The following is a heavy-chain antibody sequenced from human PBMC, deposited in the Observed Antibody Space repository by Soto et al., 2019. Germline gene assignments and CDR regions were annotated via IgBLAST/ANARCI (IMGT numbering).Heavy chain of an antibody. J-gene: IGHJ4*02. CDR2: ISYDGSNK. V-gene: IGHV3-30*18. CDR1: GFTFSSYG. Sequence: QVQLVESGGGVVQPGRSLRLSCAASGFTFSSYGMHWVRQAPGKGLEWVAVISYDGSNKYYADSVKGRFTISRDNSKNTLYLQMNSLRAEDTAMYYCAKSRGDYVSPFDYWGQGTLVTVSS. CDR3: AKSRGDYVSPFDY. D-gene: IGHD4-17*01.